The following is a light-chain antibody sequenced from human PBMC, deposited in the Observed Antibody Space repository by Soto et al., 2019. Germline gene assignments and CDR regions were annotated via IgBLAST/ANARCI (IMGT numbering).Light chain of an antibody. CDR3: QSYDSSLSGWV. Sequence: QSVLTQPPSVSGAPGQRVTISCTGSSSNIGAGYDVHWYHQLPGTAPKLLIYGNSNRPSGVPDRFSGSKSGTSASLAITGLQAEDEADYYCQSYDSSLSGWVFGGGTNSPS. CDR2: GNS. V-gene: IGLV1-40*01. J-gene: IGLJ3*02. CDR1: SSNIGAGYD.